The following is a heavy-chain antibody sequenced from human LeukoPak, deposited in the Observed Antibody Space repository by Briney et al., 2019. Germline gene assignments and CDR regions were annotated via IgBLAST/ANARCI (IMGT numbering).Heavy chain of an antibody. CDR2: IIPIFGTA. V-gene: IGHV1-69*01. Sequence: GSSVKVSCKASGGTFISYAISWVRQAPGQGLEWMGGIIPIFGTANYAQKFQGRVTINADESTSTEYMEESSLRSEDTAVYYCARARSFDFEYCVLDFSAEEVCDAFDIWGQGTMVTVSS. D-gene: IGHD2/OR15-2a*01. CDR1: GGTFISYA. CDR3: ARARSFDFEYCVLDFSAEEVCDAFDI. J-gene: IGHJ3*02.